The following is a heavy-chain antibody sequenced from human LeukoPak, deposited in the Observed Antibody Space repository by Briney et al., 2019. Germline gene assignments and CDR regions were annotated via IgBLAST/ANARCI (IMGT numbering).Heavy chain of an antibody. CDR3: ARDELELDFDY. Sequence: PGGSLRLSCVGSGFTFSRYGMHWVRQAPGRGLEWVAVVWNDGSNKYYADSVKGRFTISRDNSKGTLYLEMNSLRAEDTAMYYCARDELELDFDYWGQGTLVTVSS. V-gene: IGHV3-33*01. J-gene: IGHJ4*02. D-gene: IGHD1-7*01. CDR2: VWNDGSNK. CDR1: GFTFSRYG.